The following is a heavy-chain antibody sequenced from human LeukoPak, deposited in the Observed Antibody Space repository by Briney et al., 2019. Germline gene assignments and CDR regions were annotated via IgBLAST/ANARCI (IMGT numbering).Heavy chain of an antibody. V-gene: IGHV1-69*06. CDR2: IIPMFDTP. Sequence: ASVKVSCKASGDTFTTYAIIWVRQAPGQGLEWMGGIIPMFDTPNYAQRLQGRVTITADKSTKTAYMELTSLRSEDTAVYYCARAGMPGYCTNVTCSNWLDPWGQGTLVTVSS. CDR1: GDTFTTYA. D-gene: IGHD2-8*01. J-gene: IGHJ5*02. CDR3: ARAGMPGYCTNVTCSNWLDP.